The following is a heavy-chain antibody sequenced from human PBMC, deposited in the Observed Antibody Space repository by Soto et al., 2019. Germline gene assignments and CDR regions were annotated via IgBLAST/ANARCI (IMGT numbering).Heavy chain of an antibody. D-gene: IGHD5-12*01. CDR3: ATRYSGYDARYYYYGMDV. CDR2: IIPIFGTA. Sequence: ASVKVSCKASGGTFSSYAISWVRQAPGQGLEWMGGIIPIFGTANYAQKFQGRVTITADESTSTAYMELSSLRSEDTAVYYCATRYSGYDARYYYYGMDVWGQGTTVTVSS. CDR1: GGTFSSYA. J-gene: IGHJ6*02. V-gene: IGHV1-69*13.